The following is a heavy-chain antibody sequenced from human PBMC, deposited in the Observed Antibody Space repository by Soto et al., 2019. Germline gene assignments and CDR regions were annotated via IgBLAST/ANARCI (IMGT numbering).Heavy chain of an antibody. CDR2: IYHSGST. V-gene: IGHV4-30-2*01. D-gene: IGHD2-2*01. J-gene: IGHJ6*02. CDR1: GGSISSGGYS. Sequence: SETLSLTCAVSGGSISSGGYSWSWIRQPPGKGLEWIGYIYHSGSTYYNPSLKSRVTISVDRSKNQFSLKLSSVTAADTAVYYCARGGGTHQDIVLVPAAIGYYYYGRDVWGQGTTVTVS. CDR3: ARGGGTHQDIVLVPAAIGYYYYGRDV.